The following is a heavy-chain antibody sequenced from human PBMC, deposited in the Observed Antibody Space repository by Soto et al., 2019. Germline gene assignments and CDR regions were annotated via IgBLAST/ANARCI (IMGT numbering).Heavy chain of an antibody. J-gene: IGHJ4*02. V-gene: IGHV1-2*02. D-gene: IGHD6-19*01. Sequence: ASVNVSCNSSGYSITGYYVDWVRQAPGHGLEWMVWINPNRGGTDYAQKFQGRVTMTRDTSTNTAYMELSSLTSDDTALYYCARVAVSGTIDYWGQGTLVTVSS. CDR2: INPNRGGT. CDR1: GYSITGYY. CDR3: ARVAVSGTIDY.